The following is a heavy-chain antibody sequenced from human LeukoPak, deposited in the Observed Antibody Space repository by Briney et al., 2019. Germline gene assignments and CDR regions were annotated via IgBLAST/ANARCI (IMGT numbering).Heavy chain of an antibody. CDR2: INHSGST. Sequence: SETLSLTCAVYSGSFSGYYWSWIRQPPGKGLEWIGEINHSGSTNYNPSLKSRVTISVDTSKNQFSLKLSSVTAADTAVYYCARLSHYYDSSGTSNGPSGDYWGQGTLVTVSS. J-gene: IGHJ4*02. CDR1: SGSFSGYY. D-gene: IGHD3-22*01. CDR3: ARLSHYYDSSGTSNGPSGDY. V-gene: IGHV4-34*01.